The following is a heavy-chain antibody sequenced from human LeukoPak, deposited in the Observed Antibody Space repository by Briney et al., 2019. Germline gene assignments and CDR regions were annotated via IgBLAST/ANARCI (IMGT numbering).Heavy chain of an antibody. Sequence: ASVKVSCKVSGYTFTDYYMHWVQQAPGKGLEWMGLVDPEDGETIYAEKFQGRVTMTEDTSTDTAYMELSSLRSEDTAVYYCATVLPQANDFWSGYPNFDYWGQGTLVTVSS. CDR1: GYTFTDYY. CDR3: ATVLPQANDFWSGYPNFDY. D-gene: IGHD3-3*01. CDR2: VDPEDGET. J-gene: IGHJ4*02. V-gene: IGHV1-69-2*01.